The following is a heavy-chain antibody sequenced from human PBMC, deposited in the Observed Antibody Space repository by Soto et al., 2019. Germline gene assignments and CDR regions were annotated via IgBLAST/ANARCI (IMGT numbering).Heavy chain of an antibody. CDR3: ARSGSYGGGYFDY. Sequence: SETLSLTCTVSGGSISSGDYYWSWIRQPPGKGLEWIGYIYYSGSTYYNPSLKSRVTISVDTSKNQFSLKLISVTAADTAVYYCARSGSYGGGYFDYWGQGTLVTVSS. V-gene: IGHV4-30-4*01. D-gene: IGHD1-26*01. CDR1: GGSISSGDYY. J-gene: IGHJ4*02. CDR2: IYYSGST.